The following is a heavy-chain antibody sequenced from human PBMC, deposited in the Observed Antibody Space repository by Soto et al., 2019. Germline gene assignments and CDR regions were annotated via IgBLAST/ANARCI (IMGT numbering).Heavy chain of an antibody. V-gene: IGHV1-3*01. CDR3: ARGISSYYDFWSGSQPFDY. D-gene: IGHD3-3*01. CDR1: GYTFTSYA. Sequence: ASVKVSCKASGYTFTSYAMHWVRQAPGQRLEWMGWINAGNGNTKYSQKFQGRVTITRDTSASTAYMELSSLRSEDTAVYYCARGISSYYDFWSGSQPFDYWGQGTLVTVSS. CDR2: INAGNGNT. J-gene: IGHJ4*02.